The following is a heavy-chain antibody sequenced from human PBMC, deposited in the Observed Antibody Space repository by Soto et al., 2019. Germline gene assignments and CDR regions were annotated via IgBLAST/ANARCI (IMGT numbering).Heavy chain of an antibody. CDR3: ASALGYRGYAGMDD. CDR1: GYTFTIYG. D-gene: IGHD5-12*01. V-gene: IGHV1-18*01. CDR2: ISPDNGNT. J-gene: IGHJ6*02. Sequence: QVQLVQSGGEVKKPGASVKVSCKASGYTFTIYGINWVRQAPGQGLEWMGWISPDNGNTNYAQKLQGRVTMTTDTSTSTAYMELRSLRSDDTAVYYCASALGYRGYAGMDDWGQGTTVTVSS.